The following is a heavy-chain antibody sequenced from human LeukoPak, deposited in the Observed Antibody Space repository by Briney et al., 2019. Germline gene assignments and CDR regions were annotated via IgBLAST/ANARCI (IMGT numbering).Heavy chain of an antibody. CDR2: INHSGST. J-gene: IGHJ4*02. CDR3: ARVIGGAADY. D-gene: IGHD4-17*01. V-gene: IGHV4-34*01. Sequence: SETLSLTCAVYGGSFSGYYWSWIRQPPGEGLERIGEINHSGSTNYNPSLKSRVTISVDTSKNQFSLKLSSVTAADTAVYYCARVIGGAADYWGQGTLVTVSS. CDR1: GGSFSGYY.